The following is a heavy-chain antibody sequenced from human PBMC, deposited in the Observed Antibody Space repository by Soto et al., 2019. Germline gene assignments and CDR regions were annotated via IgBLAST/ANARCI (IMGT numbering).Heavy chain of an antibody. V-gene: IGHV1-8*01. Sequence: QVPLVQSGAEVKKPGASVKVSCKASGYTFTSYDINWVRQATGQGLEWMGWMNPNSGNTGYAQKFQGRVTMTRNTSISTAYMELSCLRSEDTAVYYCARDMNYGTNGVCHNWFDPWGHGPLVTVSS. CDR3: ARDMNYGTNGVCHNWFDP. D-gene: IGHD2-8*01. CDR1: GYTFTSYD. CDR2: MNPNSGNT. J-gene: IGHJ5*02.